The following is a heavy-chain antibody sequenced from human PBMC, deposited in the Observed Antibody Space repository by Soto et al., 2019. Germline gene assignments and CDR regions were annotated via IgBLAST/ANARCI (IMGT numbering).Heavy chain of an antibody. Sequence: SETLSLTCTVSGDSISSTRWWSWVRQSLGKGLEWIGDIYHGGSTNYNPSLKSRVTISVDTSMNEFSLKLSSVTAADTAVYYCARGGGAGDRLYWYFDLWGRGTLVTVSS. V-gene: IGHV4-4*02. D-gene: IGHD2-21*02. CDR2: IYHGGST. J-gene: IGHJ2*01. CDR1: GDSISSTRW. CDR3: ARGGGAGDRLYWYFDL.